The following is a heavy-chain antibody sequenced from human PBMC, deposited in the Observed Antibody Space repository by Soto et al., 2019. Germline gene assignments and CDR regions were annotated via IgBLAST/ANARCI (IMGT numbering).Heavy chain of an antibody. CDR3: ARDPPGGHYYGSGSSVRPTDY. CDR1: GFTFSSYS. CDR2: ISSSSSYI. D-gene: IGHD3-10*01. Sequence: GGSLRLSCAASGFTFSSYSMNWVRQAPGKGLEWVSSISSSSSYIYYADSVKGRFTISRDNAKNSLYLQMNSLRAEDTAVYYCARDPPGGHYYGSGSSVRPTDYWGQGTLVTVSS. V-gene: IGHV3-21*01. J-gene: IGHJ4*02.